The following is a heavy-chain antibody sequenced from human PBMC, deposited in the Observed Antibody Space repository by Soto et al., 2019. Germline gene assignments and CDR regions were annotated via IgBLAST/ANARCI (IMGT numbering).Heavy chain of an antibody. CDR2: INEDGSEK. Sequence: EVQLVESGGGLVQPGGSLRLSCAASGFAFNNYRMTWVRQAPGQGLECVANINEDGSEKYYVDSVKGRFTISRDNAKNTVYLQMNSLRVEDTAVYYCARGWFGPDVWGKGTTVTVSS. J-gene: IGHJ6*03. CDR1: GFAFNNYR. D-gene: IGHD3-10*01. V-gene: IGHV3-7*04. CDR3: ARGWFGPDV.